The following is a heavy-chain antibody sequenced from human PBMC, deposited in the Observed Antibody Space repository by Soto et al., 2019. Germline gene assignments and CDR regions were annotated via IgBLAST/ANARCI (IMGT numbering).Heavy chain of an antibody. CDR3: ARHNRCFDWLSNYYMDV. V-gene: IGHV5-51*01. CDR2: IYPGDSDT. CDR1: GYSFTSYW. Sequence: PGESLKISCKGSGYSFTSYWIGWVRQMPGKGLERMGIIYPGDSDTRYSPSFQGQVTISADKSISTAYLQWSSLKASDTSIYYFARHNRCFDWLSNYYMDVWGKGTTVTVSS. D-gene: IGHD3-9*01. J-gene: IGHJ6*03.